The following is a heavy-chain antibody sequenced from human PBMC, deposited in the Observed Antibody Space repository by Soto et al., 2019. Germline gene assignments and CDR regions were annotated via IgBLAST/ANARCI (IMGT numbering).Heavy chain of an antibody. CDR1: GASISSYY. CDR2: IYYTGNT. Sequence: QVQLQESGPGLVKPSETLSLTCTVSGASISSYYWRWIRQPPGKGLEWIGYIYYTGNTRYNPSLKSRVTISIHTSKHHFSLRLTSVTAADTAVYYCARRGDTAFDPWGQGTLVTVSS. V-gene: IGHV4-59*08. CDR3: ARRGDTAFDP. J-gene: IGHJ5*02. D-gene: IGHD3-16*01.